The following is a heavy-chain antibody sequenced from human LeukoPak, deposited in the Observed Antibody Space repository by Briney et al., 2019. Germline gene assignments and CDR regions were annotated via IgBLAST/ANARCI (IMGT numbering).Heavy chain of an antibody. Sequence: GGSLRLSCAASGFTVSSNYVSWVRQAPGKGLEWVSVIYSGGSTYYADSVKGRFTISRDNSKNTLYLQMNSLRAEDTAVYYCARGYTYGPYYFDCWGQGTLVTVSS. CDR3: ARGYTYGPYYFDC. CDR1: GFTVSSNY. V-gene: IGHV3-53*01. D-gene: IGHD5-18*01. CDR2: IYSGGST. J-gene: IGHJ4*02.